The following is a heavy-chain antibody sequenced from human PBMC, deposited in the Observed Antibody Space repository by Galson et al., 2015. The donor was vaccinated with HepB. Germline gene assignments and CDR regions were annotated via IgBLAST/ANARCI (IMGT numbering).Heavy chain of an antibody. CDR2: ISYDGSNK. V-gene: IGHV3-30*18. Sequence: LRLSCATSGFTFSSYGMHWVRQAPGKGLEWVAVISYDGSNKYYADSVKGRFTISRDNSKNTLYLQMNSLRAEDTAVYYCAKDKQWLSYYYYGIDVWGQGTTVTVSS. J-gene: IGHJ6*02. CDR3: AKDKQWLSYYYYGIDV. D-gene: IGHD6-19*01. CDR1: GFTFSSYG.